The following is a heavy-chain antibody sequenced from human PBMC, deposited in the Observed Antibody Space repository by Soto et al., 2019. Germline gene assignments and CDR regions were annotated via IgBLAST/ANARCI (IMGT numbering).Heavy chain of an antibody. CDR1: GFTFSSYA. Sequence: GSLRLSCAASGFTFSSYAMSWVRQAPGKGLEWVSAISGSGGSTYYADSVKGRFTISRDNSKNTLHLQMNSLRAEDTAVYYCAKVGYYDFWSGYPLAFDIWGQGTMVTVSS. V-gene: IGHV3-23*01. J-gene: IGHJ3*02. CDR3: AKVGYYDFWSGYPLAFDI. CDR2: ISGSGGST. D-gene: IGHD3-3*01.